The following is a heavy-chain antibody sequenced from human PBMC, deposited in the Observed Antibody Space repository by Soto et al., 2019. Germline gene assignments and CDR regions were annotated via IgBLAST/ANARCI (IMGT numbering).Heavy chain of an antibody. J-gene: IGHJ5*02. D-gene: IGHD2-2*01. CDR1: GYTLTELS. Sequence: GASVKVSCKVSGYTLTELSMHWVRQAPGKGLEWMGGFDPEDGETIYAQKFQGRVTMTEDTSTDTAYMELSSLRSEDTAVYYCATVRTVVPAALGWFDPWGQGPRSPS. CDR2: FDPEDGET. V-gene: IGHV1-24*01. CDR3: ATVRTVVPAALGWFDP.